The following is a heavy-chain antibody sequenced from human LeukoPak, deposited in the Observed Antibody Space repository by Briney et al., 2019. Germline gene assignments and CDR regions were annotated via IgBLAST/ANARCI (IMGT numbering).Heavy chain of an antibody. CDR1: GDSISSYY. D-gene: IGHD5-24*01. V-gene: IGHV4-4*07. J-gene: IGHJ6*02. CDR2: IYTSGST. CDR3: ARGWAGNYYYYGMDV. Sequence: SETLSLTCTVSGDSISSYYWSWIRQPAGKGLEWIGRIYTSGSTNYNPSLKGRVTMSVVTSKNHFSLKLSSVTAADTAVYYCARGWAGNYYYYGMDVWGQGTTVTVSS.